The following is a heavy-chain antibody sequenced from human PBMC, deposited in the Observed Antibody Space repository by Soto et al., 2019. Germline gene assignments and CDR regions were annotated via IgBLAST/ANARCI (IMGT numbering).Heavy chain of an antibody. CDR3: ALTYGSGVDV. V-gene: IGHV6-1*01. D-gene: IGHD3-10*01. CDR2: TYYRSKWYN. J-gene: IGHJ6*02. Sequence: SQTLSLTCAISGDSFSSNSADWNWIRQSPSRGLEWLGRTYYRSKWYNDYAVSVKSRITINPDPSKNQFSLQLNSVTPEDTAVYYCALTYGSGVDVWGQGTTVTVSS. CDR1: GDSFSSNSAD.